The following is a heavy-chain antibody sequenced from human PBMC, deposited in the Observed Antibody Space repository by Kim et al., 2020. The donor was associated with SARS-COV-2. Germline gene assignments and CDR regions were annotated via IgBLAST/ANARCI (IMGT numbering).Heavy chain of an antibody. D-gene: IGHD3-3*01. CDR1: GYTFTSYG. CDR2: ISAYNGNT. J-gene: IGHJ5*02. V-gene: IGHV1-18*01. Sequence: ASVKVSCKASGYTFTSYGISWVRQAPGQGLEWMGWISAYNGNTNYAQKLQGRVTMTTDTSTSTAYMELRSLRSDDTAVYYCARVGPRKSITIFGVVIPRNWFDPWGQGTLVTVSS. CDR3: ARVGPRKSITIFGVVIPRNWFDP.